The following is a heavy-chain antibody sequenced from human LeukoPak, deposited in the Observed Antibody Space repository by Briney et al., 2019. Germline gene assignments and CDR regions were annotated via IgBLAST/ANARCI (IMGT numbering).Heavy chain of an antibody. CDR1: GYTLTELS. J-gene: IGHJ4*02. D-gene: IGHD2-15*01. CDR2: FDPEHGET. V-gene: IGHV1-24*01. Sequence: ASVKVSCKVSGYTLTELSMHWVRQDPGKGLECMGGFDPEHGETVYAQKFQGRLTMTEDTSTHTAYMELSSLRSDDTAVYYCATDPVGYCNANGCCSVDYWGQGTLVTVSS. CDR3: ATDPVGYCNANGCCSVDY.